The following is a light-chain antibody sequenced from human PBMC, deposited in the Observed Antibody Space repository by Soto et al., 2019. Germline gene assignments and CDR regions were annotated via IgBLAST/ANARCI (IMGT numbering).Light chain of an antibody. CDR1: QSISSW. V-gene: IGKV1-5*03. Sequence: DIQMTQSPSTLSASGGDRVIITCRASQSISSWLAWYQQKPGKAPNLLIYKASTLKSGVPSRFSGSGSGTEFTLTLSSLQPDDFATYYCQQYDNASSTFGQGTKVEIK. CDR3: QQYDNASST. CDR2: KAS. J-gene: IGKJ1*01.